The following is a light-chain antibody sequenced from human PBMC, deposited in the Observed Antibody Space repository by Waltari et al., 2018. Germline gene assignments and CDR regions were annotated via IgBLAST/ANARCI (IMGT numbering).Light chain of an antibody. CDR3: QQYNSDSLCS. CDR1: QSIGGW. Sequence: DIQMTQSPSTLSASVGDRVIITCRASQSIGGWLAWYQQKPEKAPKLLLYKASSLHSWVPSKFSGGGSGREFTLTISSRQPDDFATDYCQQYNSDSLCSFGQGTKLGIK. J-gene: IGKJ2*02. V-gene: IGKV1-5*03. CDR2: KAS.